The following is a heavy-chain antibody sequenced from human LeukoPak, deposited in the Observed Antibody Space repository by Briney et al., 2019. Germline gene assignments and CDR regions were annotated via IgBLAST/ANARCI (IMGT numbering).Heavy chain of an antibody. D-gene: IGHD6-19*01. Sequence: GGSLRLSCAASGFTFSSYSMNWVRQAPGKGLEWVSSISSSSSYIYYADSVKGRFTISRDNAKNSLYLQMNSLRAEDTAVHYCARSSGWYFDYWGQGTLVTVSS. J-gene: IGHJ4*02. CDR3: ARSSGWYFDY. CDR1: GFTFSSYS. CDR2: ISSSSSYI. V-gene: IGHV3-21*01.